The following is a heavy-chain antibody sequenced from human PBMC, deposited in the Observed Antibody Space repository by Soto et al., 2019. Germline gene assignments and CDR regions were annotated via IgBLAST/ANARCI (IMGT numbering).Heavy chain of an antibody. CDR1: GYTFSTYA. CDR3: ARGKGMEENYYYYGMDV. Sequence: ASVKVSCKASGYTFSTYALHWVRQAPGQGLERMGWINGGNGHTRYSQKFKDRVTISRDTPASTAYMELSGLRSEDTAVYYCARGKGMEENYYYYGMDVWGQGTTVTVSS. V-gene: IGHV1-3*01. J-gene: IGHJ6*02. D-gene: IGHD1-1*01. CDR2: INGGNGHT.